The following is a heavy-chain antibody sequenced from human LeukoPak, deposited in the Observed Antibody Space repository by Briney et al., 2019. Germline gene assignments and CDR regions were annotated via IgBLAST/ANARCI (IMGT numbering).Heavy chain of an antibody. Sequence: ASVKVSCKASGYTFTSYYMRWVRQAPGQGLEWMGIINPSGGSTGYAQKFQGRVTMTRDTSTSTVYMELSSLRSEDTAVYYCARAGMGQQQRFDYWGQGTLVTVSS. J-gene: IGHJ4*02. CDR1: GYTFTSYY. CDR3: ARAGMGQQQRFDY. V-gene: IGHV1-46*01. D-gene: IGHD6-13*01. CDR2: INPSGGST.